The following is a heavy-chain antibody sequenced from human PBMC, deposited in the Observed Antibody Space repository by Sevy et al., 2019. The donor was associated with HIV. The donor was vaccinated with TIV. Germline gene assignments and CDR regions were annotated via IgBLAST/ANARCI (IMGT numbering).Heavy chain of an antibody. V-gene: IGHV3-7*01. Sequence: GGSLRLSCVASGFTFSNYWMSWVRQAPGKGLEWVANVKEDGSEKYYVESVKGRFTISRDNAKNSLYLQMNSLRAEDAAVYYCARGRNNYRSWGQGTLVTVSS. CDR1: GFTFSNYW. J-gene: IGHJ5*02. CDR2: VKEDGSEK. CDR3: ARGRNNYRS. D-gene: IGHD3-10*01.